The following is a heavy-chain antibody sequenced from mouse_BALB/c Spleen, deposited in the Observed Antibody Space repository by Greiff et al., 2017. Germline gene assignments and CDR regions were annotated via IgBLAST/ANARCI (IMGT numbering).Heavy chain of an antibody. V-gene: IGHV5-6-4*01. CDR2: ISSGGSYT. J-gene: IGHJ1*01. CDR1: GFTFSSYT. CDR3: TRDNTTVVARYFDV. Sequence: EVQLVESGGGLVKPGGSLKLSCAASGFTFSSYTMSWVRQTPEKRLEWVATISSGGSYTYYPDSVKGRFTISRDNAKNTLYLQMSSLKSEDTAMYYCTRDNTTVVARYFDVWGAGTTVTVSS. D-gene: IGHD1-1*01.